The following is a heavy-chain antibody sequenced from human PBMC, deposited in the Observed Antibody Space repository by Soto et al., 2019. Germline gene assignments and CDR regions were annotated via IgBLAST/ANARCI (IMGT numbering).Heavy chain of an antibody. D-gene: IGHD7-27*01. CDR3: ARRWGTSFDF. Sequence: QVQLQESGPGLVKPSETLSLTCTVSGGSISSYYWSWIRQPPGKGLEWIGYIYYSGSTNYNPSLTRRVTISVDTSKNQFSLKVSSVTAADTAVSYCARRWGTSFDFWGQGTLVTVSS. V-gene: IGHV4-59*01. CDR1: GGSISSYY. J-gene: IGHJ4*02. CDR2: IYYSGST.